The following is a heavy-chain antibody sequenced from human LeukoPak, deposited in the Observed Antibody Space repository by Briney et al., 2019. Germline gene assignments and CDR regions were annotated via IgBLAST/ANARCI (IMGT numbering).Heavy chain of an antibody. CDR2: IYYSGST. Sequence: PGGSLRLSCAASGFAFSSYNMNWVRQPPGKGLEWIGYIYYSGSTNYNPSLKSRVTISVDTSKNQFSLKLSSVTAADTAVYYCARGESDIVVVPADHWFDPWGQGTLVTVSS. CDR3: ARGESDIVVVPADHWFDP. CDR1: GFAFSSYN. D-gene: IGHD2-2*01. V-gene: IGHV4-59*01. J-gene: IGHJ5*02.